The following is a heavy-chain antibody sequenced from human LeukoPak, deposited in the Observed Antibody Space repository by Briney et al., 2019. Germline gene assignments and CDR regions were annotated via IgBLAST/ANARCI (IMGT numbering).Heavy chain of an antibody. CDR1: GFSFNSYT. CDR2: ISPVSSYT. D-gene: IGHD2/OR15-2a*01. V-gene: IGHV3-21*01. Sequence: GGSLRLSCLASGFSFNSYTMNWAREAPGKGLVWVSTISPVSSYTWYAESVKGRFTISRDNPKNSLYLQMDSLRAEDTAVYYCVRDVSRRIGMDVWGQGTTVTVSS. CDR3: VRDVSRRIGMDV. J-gene: IGHJ6*02.